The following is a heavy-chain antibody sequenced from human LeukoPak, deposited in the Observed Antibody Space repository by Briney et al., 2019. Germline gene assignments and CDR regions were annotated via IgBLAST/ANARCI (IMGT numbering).Heavy chain of an antibody. Sequence: GGSLRLSCAASGFTFSSYSMNWVRQAPGKGLEWVSYISSSSNTIYYADSVKGRFTISRDNSKNTLFLQMNSLRAEDTAVYYCAKGGARPTGYYYYMDVWGKGITVTISS. CDR3: AKGGARPTGYYYYMDV. CDR2: ISSSSNTI. CDR1: GFTFSSYS. V-gene: IGHV3-48*01. J-gene: IGHJ6*03.